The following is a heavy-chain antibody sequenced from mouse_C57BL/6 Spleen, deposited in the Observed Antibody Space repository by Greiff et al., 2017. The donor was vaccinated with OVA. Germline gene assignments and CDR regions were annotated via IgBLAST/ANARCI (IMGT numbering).Heavy chain of an antibody. J-gene: IGHJ3*01. CDR3: ARPGSGYGFAY. Sequence: QVQLKQSGAELVMPGASVKLSCKASGYTFTSYWMHWVKQRPGQGLEWIGEIDPSDSYTNYNQKFKGKSTLTVDKSSSTAYMQLSSLTSEDSAVYYCARPGSGYGFAYWGQGTLVTVSA. V-gene: IGHV1-69*01. D-gene: IGHD3-2*02. CDR1: GYTFTSYW. CDR2: IDPSDSYT.